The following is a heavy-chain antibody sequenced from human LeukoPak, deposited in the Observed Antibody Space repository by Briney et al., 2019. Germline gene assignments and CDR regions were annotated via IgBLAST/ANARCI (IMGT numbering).Heavy chain of an antibody. CDR2: IYPRDGST. J-gene: IGHJ4*02. Sequence: VASVKVSCKASGYTFTNNYLHWVRQDPGQGLEWMGMIYPRDGSTSYAQNFQGRVTVTRDTSTTTVHMELRGLRSEDTAVYYCARDQEGFDYWGQGTVVTVSS. CDR1: GYTFTNNY. V-gene: IGHV1-46*01. CDR3: ARDQEGFDY.